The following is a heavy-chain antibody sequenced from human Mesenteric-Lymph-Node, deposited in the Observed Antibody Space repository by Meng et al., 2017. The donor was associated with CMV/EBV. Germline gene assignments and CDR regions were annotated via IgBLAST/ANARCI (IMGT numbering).Heavy chain of an antibody. Sequence: RGSLRLSCAASGFTFSSYEMNWVRQAPGKGLEWVSYISSSGSTIYYADSVKGRFTISRDNAKNSLYLQMNSLRAEDTAVYYCARDMGFVVSYGMDVWGQGTTVTVSS. CDR1: GFTFSSYE. J-gene: IGHJ6*02. CDR3: ARDMGFVVSYGMDV. V-gene: IGHV3-48*03. D-gene: IGHD2-21*01. CDR2: ISSSGSTI.